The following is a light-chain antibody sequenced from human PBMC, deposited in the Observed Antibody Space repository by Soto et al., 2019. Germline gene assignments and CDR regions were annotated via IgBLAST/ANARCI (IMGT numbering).Light chain of an antibody. CDR2: GNS. J-gene: IGLJ2*01. V-gene: IGLV1-40*01. CDR3: QSYDSSLSAVL. Sequence: SVLTQPPSVSGAPGQRVTISCTGSSSNIGAGYDVHWYQQLPGTAPKLLIYGNSNRPSGVPDRFSGSKSGTSASLAITGLQAEDEADYYCQSYDSSLSAVLFGGGTKLTVL. CDR1: SSNIGAGYD.